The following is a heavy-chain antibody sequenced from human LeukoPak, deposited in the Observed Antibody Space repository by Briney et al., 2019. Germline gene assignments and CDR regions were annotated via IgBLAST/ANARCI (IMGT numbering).Heavy chain of an antibody. V-gene: IGHV4-4*07. D-gene: IGHD6-19*01. J-gene: IGHJ4*02. CDR1: GGSISNYY. CDR3: ARGGHTSGWSFDY. Sequence: PSETLSLTCTISGGSISNYYWSWIRQPAGKGLEWIGRIYSSGSTNYNPSLKSRVTMSVDTSKNQFSLKLSSMTAADTAVYFCARGGHTSGWSFDYWGQGTLVTVSS. CDR2: IYSSGST.